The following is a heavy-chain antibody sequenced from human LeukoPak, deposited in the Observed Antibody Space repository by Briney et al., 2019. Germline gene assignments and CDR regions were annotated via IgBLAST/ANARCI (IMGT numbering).Heavy chain of an antibody. V-gene: IGHV1-46*01. CDR3: ARDYGMTTVTTRYDY. CDR1: GYTFTSYY. J-gene: IGHJ4*02. Sequence: PGASVKVSCKASGYTFTSYYMHWVRQAPGQGLEWMGIINPSGGSTSYAQKFQGRVTMTRDMSTSTVYMELSSLRSEDTAVYYCARDYGMTTVTTRYDYWGQGTLVTVSS. D-gene: IGHD4-11*01. CDR2: INPSGGST.